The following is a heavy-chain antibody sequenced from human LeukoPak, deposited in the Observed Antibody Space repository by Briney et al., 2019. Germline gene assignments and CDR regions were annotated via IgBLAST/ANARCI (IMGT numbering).Heavy chain of an antibody. J-gene: IGHJ5*02. D-gene: IGHD3-16*02. V-gene: IGHV4-34*01. CDR3: ARELYDYVWGSYRYKGSNWSDP. CDR1: GGSFSGYY. Sequence: SETLSLTCAVYGGSFSGYYWSWIRQPPGKGLEWIGEINHSGSTNYNPSLKSRVTISVDTSKNQFSLKLSSVTAADTAVYYCARELYDYVWGSYRYKGSNWSDPWGQGTLATVSS. CDR2: INHSGST.